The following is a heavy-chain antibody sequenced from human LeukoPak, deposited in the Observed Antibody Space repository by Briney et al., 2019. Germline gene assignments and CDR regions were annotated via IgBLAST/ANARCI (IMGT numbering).Heavy chain of an antibody. V-gene: IGHV4-34*01. CDR3: ARWAHAFDI. CDR1: GGSFSGYY. CDR2: INHSGST. Sequence: SETLSLTCAVYGGSFSGYYWSWIRQPPGKGLEWIGEINHSGSTNYNPSLKSRVTISVDTSKNQSSLKLSSVTAADTAVYYCARWAHAFDIWGQGTMVTVSS. J-gene: IGHJ3*02.